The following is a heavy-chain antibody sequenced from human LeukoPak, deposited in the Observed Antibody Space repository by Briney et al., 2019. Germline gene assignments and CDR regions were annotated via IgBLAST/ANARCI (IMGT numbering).Heavy chain of an antibody. CDR3: ARTQGGGVVGPGLYYFDY. J-gene: IGHJ4*02. V-gene: IGHV4-59*11. Sequence: SETLSLTCTVSGGSISSHYGSWIRQPPGKGLEWIGYIYYSGSTNYNPSLKSRVTISVDTSKNQFSLKLGSVTAADTAVYYCARTQGGGVVGPGLYYFDYWGQGTLVSVSS. CDR1: GGSISSHY. CDR2: IYYSGST. D-gene: IGHD2-2*01.